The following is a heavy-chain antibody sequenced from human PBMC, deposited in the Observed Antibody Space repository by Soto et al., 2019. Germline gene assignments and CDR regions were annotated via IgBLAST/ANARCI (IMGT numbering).Heavy chain of an antibody. CDR3: ARDGSGVLVPAAIMFDP. CDR2: ISAYNGNT. D-gene: IGHD2-2*01. CDR1: GYTFTSYG. V-gene: IGHV1-18*01. Sequence: GASVKVSCKASGYTFTSYGISWVRQAPGQGLEWMGWISAYNGNTNYAQKLQGRVTMTTGTSTSTAYMELRSLRSDDTAVYYCARDGSGVLVPAAIMFDPWGQGTLVTVSS. J-gene: IGHJ5*02.